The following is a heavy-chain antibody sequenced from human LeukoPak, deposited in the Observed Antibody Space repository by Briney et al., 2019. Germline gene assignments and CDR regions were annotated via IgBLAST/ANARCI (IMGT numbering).Heavy chain of an antibody. J-gene: IGHJ4*02. D-gene: IGHD5-18*01. CDR1: GFTFSSYE. V-gene: IGHV3-48*03. CDR2: ISSSGSTI. CDR3: ARDSHYNYGPFFDY. Sequence: GGSLRLSCAASGFTFSSYEMNWVRQAPGKGLEWVSYISSSGSTIYYADSVKGRFAISRDNAKNSLYLQMNSLRAEDTAVYYCARDSHYNYGPFFDYWGQGTLVTVSS.